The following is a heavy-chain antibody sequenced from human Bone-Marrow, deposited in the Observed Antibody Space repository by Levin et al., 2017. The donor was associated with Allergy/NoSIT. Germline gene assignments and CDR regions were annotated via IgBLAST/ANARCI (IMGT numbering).Heavy chain of an antibody. CDR1: GFTLSDYY. D-gene: IGHD1-26*01. Sequence: GGSLRLSCAASGFTLSDYYMDWVRQAPGKGLEWVGRTRNKANSYTTEYAASVKGRFTISRDDSKNSLFLQMNSLNTEDTAVYYCVRAIVGATRTNNFDYWGQGTLVTVSS. CDR2: TRNKANSYTT. J-gene: IGHJ4*02. V-gene: IGHV3-72*01. CDR3: VRAIVGATRTNNFDY.